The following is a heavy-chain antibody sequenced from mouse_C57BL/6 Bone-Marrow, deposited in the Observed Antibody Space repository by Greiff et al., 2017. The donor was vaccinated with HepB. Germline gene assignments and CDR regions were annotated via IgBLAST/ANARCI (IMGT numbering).Heavy chain of an antibody. D-gene: IGHD2-2*01. Sequence: EVKVEESEGGLVQPGSSMKLSCTASGFTFSDYYMAWVRQVPEKGLEWVANINYDGSSTYYLDSLKSRFIISRDNAKNILYLQMSSLKSEDTATYYCARGSGYDGYFDVWGTGTTVTVSS. CDR2: INYDGSST. J-gene: IGHJ1*03. CDR1: GFTFSDYY. V-gene: IGHV5-16*01. CDR3: ARGSGYDGYFDV.